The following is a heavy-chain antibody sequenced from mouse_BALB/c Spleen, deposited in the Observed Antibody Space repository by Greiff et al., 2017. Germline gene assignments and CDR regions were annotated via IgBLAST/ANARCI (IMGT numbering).Heavy chain of an antibody. CDR1: GFTFSSFG. CDR2: ISSGSSTI. J-gene: IGHJ2*01. CDR3: ARSYGYDGGNFDY. V-gene: IGHV5-17*02. D-gene: IGHD2-2*01. Sequence: EVQLVESGGGLVQPGGSRKLSCAASGFTFSSFGMHWVRQAPEKGLEWVAYISSGSSTIYYADTVKGRFTISRDNPKNTLFLQMTSLRSEDTAMYYCARSYGYDGGNFDYWGQGTTLTVSS.